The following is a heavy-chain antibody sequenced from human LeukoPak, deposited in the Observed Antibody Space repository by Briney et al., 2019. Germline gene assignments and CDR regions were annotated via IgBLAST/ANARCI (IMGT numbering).Heavy chain of an antibody. Sequence: GGSLRLSCAASGFTFSDYYMSWIRQAPGKGLEWVSYISSSGSTIYYADSVKGRFTISRDNAKNSLYLQMNSLRAEDTAVYYCAREHDYVWGSYRPFDYWGQGTLVTVSA. V-gene: IGHV3-11*01. D-gene: IGHD3-16*02. CDR1: GFTFSDYY. CDR3: AREHDYVWGSYRPFDY. J-gene: IGHJ4*02. CDR2: ISSSGSTI.